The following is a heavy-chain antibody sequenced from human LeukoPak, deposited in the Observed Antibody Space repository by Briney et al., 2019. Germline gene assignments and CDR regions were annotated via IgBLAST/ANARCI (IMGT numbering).Heavy chain of an antibody. CDR3: AKDLLLVPAAKIDY. CDR1: GFTFSTYG. J-gene: IGHJ4*02. V-gene: IGHV3-30*02. D-gene: IGHD2-2*01. CDR2: IRNDGSNK. Sequence: GGSLRLSCAASGFTFSTYGMHWVRQAPGKGLEWVAFIRNDGSNKYYADSVKGRLTISRDNSKNTLYLQMNSLRAEDTAVYYCAKDLLLVPAAKIDYWGQGTLVTVSS.